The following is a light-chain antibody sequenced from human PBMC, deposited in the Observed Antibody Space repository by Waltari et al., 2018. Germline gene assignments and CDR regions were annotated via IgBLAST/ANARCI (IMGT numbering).Light chain of an antibody. J-gene: IGKJ1*01. CDR2: AAS. CDR1: QSISIY. Sequence: DIQMTQSPSSLSASVGARVTITCRASQSISIYLNWYQQKPGKAPKLLIYAASTLQSGVPSRFSGSGSGTDFTLTISSLQPEDFATYYCQKSSSTPPWTFGQGTKLEIK. CDR3: QKSSSTPPWT. V-gene: IGKV1-39*01.